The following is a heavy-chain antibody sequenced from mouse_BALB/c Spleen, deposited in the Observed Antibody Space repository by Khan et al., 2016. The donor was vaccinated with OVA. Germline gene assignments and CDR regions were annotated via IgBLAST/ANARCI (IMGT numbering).Heavy chain of an antibody. D-gene: IGHD3-1*01. CDR1: GYTFTNYW. V-gene: IGHV1-63*02. CDR2: IYPGGGYT. Sequence: VQLQQSGAELVRPGTSVKMSCKAAGYTFTNYWIGWVKQRPGHGLEWIGDIYPGGGYTNYNEQFKGKATLTADTSSSTAYMQLSSLTSGDSVIDYWARRVAARATWDYFDYWGQGTTLTVAA. CDR3: ARRVAARATWDYFDY. J-gene: IGHJ2*01.